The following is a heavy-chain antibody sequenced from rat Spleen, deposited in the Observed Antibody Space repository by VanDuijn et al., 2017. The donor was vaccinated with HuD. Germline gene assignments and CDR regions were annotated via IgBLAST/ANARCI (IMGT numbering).Heavy chain of an antibody. D-gene: IGHD1-12*03. V-gene: IGHV5-17*01. J-gene: IGHJ3*01. CDR2: IIYYDTT. CDR1: GFTFSDYG. CDR3: AKHYYYDGYWFAY. Sequence: EVQLVESGGGLVQPGRSMKLSCSASGFTFSDYGMAWVFQAPKKGLEWVATIIYYDTTYYRDFLKGRFTISRDNAKSTLDLQMDGLRSEDTATYYCAKHYYYDGYWFAYWGQGTLVTVSS.